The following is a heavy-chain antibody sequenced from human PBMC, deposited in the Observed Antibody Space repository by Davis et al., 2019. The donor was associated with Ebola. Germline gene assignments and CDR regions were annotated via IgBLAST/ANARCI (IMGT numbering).Heavy chain of an antibody. V-gene: IGHV3-23*01. D-gene: IGHD2-15*01. CDR2: ISGSGGST. CDR3: AKWDCSGGSCYGMDV. CDR1: GFTFSSYA. Sequence: PGGSLRLSCAASGFTFSSYAMSWVRQAPGKGLEWVSAISGSGGSTYYADSVKGRFTISRDNSENTLYLQMNSLRAEDTAVYYCAKWDCSGGSCYGMDVWGQGTTVTVSS. J-gene: IGHJ6*02.